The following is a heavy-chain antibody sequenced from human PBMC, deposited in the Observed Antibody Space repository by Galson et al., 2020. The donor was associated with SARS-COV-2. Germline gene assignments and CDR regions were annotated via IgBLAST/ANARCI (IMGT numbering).Heavy chain of an antibody. D-gene: IGHD3-10*01. J-gene: IGHJ5*01. Sequence: GESLKISCKASGYTFLNSGISWVRQVPGQGFEWMGWVSDYGYTNYADKFQARVSMTRDSSTSTAYMELKRLTTDDTAVYYCARDPPKGRTMGSGRFDPWGQGTMVIVSS. CDR3: ARDPPKGRTMGSGRFDP. CDR2: VSDYGYT. CDR1: GYTFLNSG. V-gene: IGHV1-18*01.